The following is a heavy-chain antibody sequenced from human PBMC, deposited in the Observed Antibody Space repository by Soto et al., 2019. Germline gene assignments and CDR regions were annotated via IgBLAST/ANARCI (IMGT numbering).Heavy chain of an antibody. CDR1: GFTFSSYA. CDR3: AKDLGYSGYEIYYFDY. CDR2: ISYDGSNK. V-gene: IGHV3-30-3*01. D-gene: IGHD5-12*01. Sequence: GGSLRLSCAASGFTFSSYAMHWVRQAPGKGLEWVAVISYDGSNKYYADSVRGRFTISRDNSKNTLYLQMNSLRAEGTAVYYCAKDLGYSGYEIYYFDYWGQGTLVTVSS. J-gene: IGHJ4*02.